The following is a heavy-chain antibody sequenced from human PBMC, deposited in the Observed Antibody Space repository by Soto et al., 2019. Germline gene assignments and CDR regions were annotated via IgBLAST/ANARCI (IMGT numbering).Heavy chain of an antibody. D-gene: IGHD2-21*01. CDR2: IIPYNDNT. J-gene: IGHJ6*02. CDR1: GYIFSDYG. CDR3: ARKPYSHYYGMDV. Sequence: ASVKVSCKASGYIFSDYGINWVRLAPGQGLEWMGWIIPYNDNTKYAENFQGRVTLTTDTSTNTVYMELRSLTPDDTGVYFCARKPYSHYYGMDVWGQGTSVTVSS. V-gene: IGHV1-18*01.